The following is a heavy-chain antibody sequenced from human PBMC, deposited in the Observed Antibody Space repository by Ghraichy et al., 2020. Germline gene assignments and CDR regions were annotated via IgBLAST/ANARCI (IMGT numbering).Heavy chain of an antibody. V-gene: IGHV4-59*08. CDR2: IYYSGST. CDR1: GGSISSYY. D-gene: IGHD1-7*01. CDR3: ARHANYEAANLDY. Sequence: SETLSLTCTVSGGSISSYYWSWIRQPPGKGLEWIGYIYYSGSTNYNPSLKSRVTISVDTSKNQFSLKLSSVTAADTAVYYCARHANYEAANLDYWGQGTLVTVSS. J-gene: IGHJ4*02.